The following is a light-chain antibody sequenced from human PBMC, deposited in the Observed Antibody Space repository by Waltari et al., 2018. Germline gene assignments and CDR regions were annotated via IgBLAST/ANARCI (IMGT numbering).Light chain of an antibody. Sequence: QLVLTQSPSASASLGDSVTLTCTLSSGHSSNTIALLQQRPERGPRYFMKVNSDGSHSTGDDCPDRFSGASSGAERYLTISRLQSEDEADYYCETGGHGTWVFGGGTKLTVL. V-gene: IGLV4-69*01. CDR3: ETGGHGTWV. CDR2: VNSDGSH. J-gene: IGLJ3*02. CDR1: SGHSSNT.